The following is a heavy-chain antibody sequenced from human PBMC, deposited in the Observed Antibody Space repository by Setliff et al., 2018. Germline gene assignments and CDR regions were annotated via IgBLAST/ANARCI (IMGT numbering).Heavy chain of an antibody. CDR3: ARDQGHGITAAGPDF. CDR2: FDPEDGET. Sequence: ASVKVSCKVSGYTLTELSMHWVRQAPGKGLEWMGGFDPEDGETIYAQKFQGRVTMTEDTSTDTAYMELSGLRSDDTAVYFCARDQGHGITAAGPDFWGQGTLVTVS. D-gene: IGHD6-13*01. J-gene: IGHJ4*02. V-gene: IGHV1-24*01. CDR1: GYTLTELS.